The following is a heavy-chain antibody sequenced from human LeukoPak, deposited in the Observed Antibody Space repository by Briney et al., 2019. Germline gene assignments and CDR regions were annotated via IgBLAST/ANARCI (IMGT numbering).Heavy chain of an antibody. V-gene: IGHV3-23*01. Sequence: PGGSLRLSCAASGFTFSSSAMSWVRQAPGRGLEWVSGISASGGDTYYAASVKGRFTISRDNSKNTLYLQMNSLRAEDTAVYYCAREPYSSGWYFSYYFGYWGQGTLVTVSS. CDR1: GFTFSSSA. D-gene: IGHD6-19*01. J-gene: IGHJ4*02. CDR2: ISASGGDT. CDR3: AREPYSSGWYFSYYFGY.